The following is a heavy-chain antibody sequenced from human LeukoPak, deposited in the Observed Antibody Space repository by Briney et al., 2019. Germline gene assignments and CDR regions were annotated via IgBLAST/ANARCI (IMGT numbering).Heavy chain of an antibody. V-gene: IGHV3-74*01. CDR2: IKPDGSDT. D-gene: IGHD3-16*01. J-gene: IGHJ4*02. CDR3: ARVRGDYYLDY. Sequence: GGSLRLSCGASGFTFTTHWIHWVRQAPGKGLVWVSRIKPDGSDTNYADSVKGRFTISRDDSKDTLYLQMNSLRPEDTAVYYCARVRGDYYLDYWGQGTLVTVSS. CDR1: GFTFTTHW.